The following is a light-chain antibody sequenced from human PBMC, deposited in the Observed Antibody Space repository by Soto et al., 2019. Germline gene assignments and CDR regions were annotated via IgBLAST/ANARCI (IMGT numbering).Light chain of an antibody. CDR2: GAS. CDR3: QQANSFPLT. J-gene: IGKJ4*01. V-gene: IGKV1-12*01. Sequence: DIQMTQSPSSVSASVGDRVTITCRASQDISSWLVWYQQKPGKAPNLLIFGASSLQNGVPSRFGGSRSGTDFTLNISSLQPEDFATYYCQQANSFPLTFGGGTKVESK. CDR1: QDISSW.